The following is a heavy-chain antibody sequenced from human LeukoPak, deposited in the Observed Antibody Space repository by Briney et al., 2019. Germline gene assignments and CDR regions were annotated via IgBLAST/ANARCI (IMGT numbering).Heavy chain of an antibody. D-gene: IGHD1-26*01. Sequence: ASVKVSCKASGYIFTNHGINWVRQAPGQGLEWMGWISAYNGNTKYTQRLQDRVTMTTDSSTSTAYMELKTLRSDDTAVYFCARAGYSRFVDDLDYWGQGTLVIVSS. V-gene: IGHV1-18*01. J-gene: IGHJ4*02. CDR1: GYIFTNHG. CDR3: ARAGYSRFVDDLDY. CDR2: ISAYNGNT.